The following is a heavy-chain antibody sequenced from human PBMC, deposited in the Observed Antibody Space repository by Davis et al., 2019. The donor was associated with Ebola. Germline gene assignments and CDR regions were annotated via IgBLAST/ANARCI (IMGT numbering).Heavy chain of an antibody. V-gene: IGHV4-34*01. CDR2: INHSGST. Sequence: MPGGSLRLSCAVYGGSFSGYYWSWIRQPPGKGLEWIGEINHSGSTNYNPSLKSRVTISVDTSKNQFSLKLSSVTAADTAVYYCARGRLRWERVYDYWGQGTLVTVSS. D-gene: IGHD4-23*01. CDR1: GGSFSGYY. CDR3: ARGRLRWERVYDY. J-gene: IGHJ4*02.